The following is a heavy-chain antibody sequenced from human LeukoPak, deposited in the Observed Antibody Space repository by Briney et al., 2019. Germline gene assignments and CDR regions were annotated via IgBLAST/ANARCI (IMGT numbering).Heavy chain of an antibody. V-gene: IGHV3-74*01. CDR1: GFTFSDFW. CDR2: INSGGTVT. Sequence: QPGGSLRLSCAASGFTFSDFWMHWVRQAPGKGLVWVSRINSGGTVTNYADSVKGRLTISRDNAKNTLYLQMNSLRAEDTAVYYCARDTPYFDWLMCYWGQGTLVTVSS. J-gene: IGHJ4*02. D-gene: IGHD3-9*01. CDR3: ARDTPYFDWLMCY.